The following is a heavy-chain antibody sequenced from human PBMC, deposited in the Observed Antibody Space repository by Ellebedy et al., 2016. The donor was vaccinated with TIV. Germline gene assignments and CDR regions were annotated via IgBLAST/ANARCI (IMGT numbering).Heavy chain of an antibody. D-gene: IGHD6-19*01. J-gene: IGHJ3*02. CDR1: GFTFSNYA. CDR2: ISGSGGSR. V-gene: IGHV3-23*01. Sequence: GGSLRLXXAASGFTFSNYAMSWVRQAPGKGLEWVSGISGSGGSRYYADSVKGRFTISRDNSKNTLYLQMNSLRLEDTAVYYCVRGWYSSGHCDVFAMWGQGTIVTVSS. CDR3: VRGWYSSGHCDVFAM.